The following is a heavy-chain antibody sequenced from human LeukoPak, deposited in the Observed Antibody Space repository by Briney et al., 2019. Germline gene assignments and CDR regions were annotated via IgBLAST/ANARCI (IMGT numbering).Heavy chain of an antibody. CDR3: ARDFGSS. D-gene: IGHD6-6*01. Sequence: SETLSLTCTVSGGSVSSGSYYWSWIRQPPGKGLEWIGYIYYSGSTNYNPSLKSRVTISVDTSKNQFSLKLSSVTAADTAVCYCARDFGSSWGQGTLVTVSS. J-gene: IGHJ4*02. V-gene: IGHV4-61*01. CDR1: GGSVSSGSYY. CDR2: IYYSGST.